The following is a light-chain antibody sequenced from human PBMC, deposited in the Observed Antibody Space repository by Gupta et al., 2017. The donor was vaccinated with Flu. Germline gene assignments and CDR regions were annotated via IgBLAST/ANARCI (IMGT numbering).Light chain of an antibody. CDR3: QQYNTWAPIT. CDR2: VAS. Sequence: EIVMTQSPDTLSVSPGERATLSCRASQTVRSDLAWYQQKAGQAPRLLIYVASTRDTGVPARFSGSGYGTQVPLTISSRQSEDFAVYYFQQYNTWAPITFGGGTKVEIK. J-gene: IGKJ4*01. V-gene: IGKV3-15*01. CDR1: QTVRSD.